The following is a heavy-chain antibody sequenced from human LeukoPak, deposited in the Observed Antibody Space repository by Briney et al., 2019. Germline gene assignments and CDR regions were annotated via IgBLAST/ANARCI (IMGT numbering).Heavy chain of an antibody. V-gene: IGHV1-69*04. J-gene: IGHJ6*02. CDR1: GGTFSSYA. CDR3: ATDTAMAGTYYYGMDV. CDR2: IIPIFGIA. D-gene: IGHD5-18*01. Sequence: SVKVSCKASGGTFSSYAISWVRQAPGQGLEWVGRIIPIFGIANYAQKFQGRVTITADKSTSTAYMELSSLRSEDTAVYYCATDTAMAGTYYYGMDVWGQGTTVTVSS.